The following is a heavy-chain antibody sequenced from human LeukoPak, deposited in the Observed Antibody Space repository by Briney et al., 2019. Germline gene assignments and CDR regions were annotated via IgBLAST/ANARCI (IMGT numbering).Heavy chain of an antibody. Sequence: PSETLSLTCTVSGGSISSGGYYWSWIRQPPGKGLEWIGYIYHSGSTYYNPSLKSRVTISVDTSKNQFSLKLSSVTAADTAVYYCARDYSYGGNSRYGMDVWGQGTTVTVSS. CDR2: IYHSGST. CDR3: ARDYSYGGNSRYGMDV. V-gene: IGHV4-30-2*01. J-gene: IGHJ6*02. CDR1: GGSISSGGYY. D-gene: IGHD4-23*01.